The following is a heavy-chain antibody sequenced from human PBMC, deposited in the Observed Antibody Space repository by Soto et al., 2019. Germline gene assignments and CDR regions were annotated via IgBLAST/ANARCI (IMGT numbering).Heavy chain of an antibody. D-gene: IGHD1-26*01. J-gene: IGHJ4*02. CDR3: ARGYAVGATDY. Sequence: QVQLVESGGGVVQPGRSLRLSCAASGFTFSSYGMHWVRQAPGKGLEWVAVIWYDGSNKYYADSVKGRFTISRDNSENTLYLQMNSLRAEDTAVYYCARGYAVGATDYWGQGTLVTVSS. V-gene: IGHV3-33*01. CDR2: IWYDGSNK. CDR1: GFTFSSYG.